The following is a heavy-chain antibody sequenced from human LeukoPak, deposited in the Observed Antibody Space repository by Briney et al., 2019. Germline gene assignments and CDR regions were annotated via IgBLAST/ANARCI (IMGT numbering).Heavy chain of an antibody. CDR2: IYYSGST. J-gene: IGHJ4*02. D-gene: IGHD5-12*01. Sequence: SETLSLTCTVSGGSISSYYWSWIRQPPGKGLEWIGYIYYSGSTNYNPSLKSRVTISVDTSKNQFSLKLSSVTAADTAVYYCARARNPHSGYECFDYWGQGTLVTVSS. V-gene: IGHV4-59*12. CDR1: GGSISSYY. CDR3: ARARNPHSGYECFDY.